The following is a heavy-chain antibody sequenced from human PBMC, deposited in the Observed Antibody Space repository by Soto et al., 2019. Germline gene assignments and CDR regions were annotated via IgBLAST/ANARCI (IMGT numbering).Heavy chain of an antibody. V-gene: IGHV1-69*06. CDR2: IIPIFGTA. CDR3: ARPAPQIYGMDV. Sequence: GASVKVSCKASGGTFSSYAISWVRQAPGQGLEWMGGIIPIFGTANYAQKFQGRVTITADKSISTAYLQWSSLKASDTAMYYCARPAPQIYGMDVWGQGTTVTVSS. CDR1: GGTFSSYA. J-gene: IGHJ6*02.